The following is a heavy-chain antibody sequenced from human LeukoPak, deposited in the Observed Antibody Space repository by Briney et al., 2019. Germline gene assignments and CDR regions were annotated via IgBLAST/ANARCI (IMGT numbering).Heavy chain of an antibody. Sequence: GGSLRLSCAASGFTFGSYGMHWVRQAPGKGLEWVAVISYDGSNKYYADSVKGRFTISRDNSKNTLYLQMNSLRAEDTAVYYCARDGYNTRYYFDYWGQGTLVTVSS. V-gene: IGHV3-30*03. CDR1: GFTFGSYG. CDR2: ISYDGSNK. D-gene: IGHD5-24*01. J-gene: IGHJ4*02. CDR3: ARDGYNTRYYFDY.